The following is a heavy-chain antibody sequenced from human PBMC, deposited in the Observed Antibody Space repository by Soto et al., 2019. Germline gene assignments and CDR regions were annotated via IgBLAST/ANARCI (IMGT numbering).Heavy chain of an antibody. CDR1: GVSIDNFF. Sequence: QVQLQESGPGLLRPSETLSLTCTVSGVSIDNFFWSWIRQTPGKGLERIGYVSQGGAAAYMAEGDTTGYNPALESRATISLDLPKNQFSLKLTSVTAADTAVYYCARDRGGITVSSKPLGEWFDPWGQGILVTVSS. CDR3: ARDRGGITVSSKPLGEWFDP. CDR2: VSQGGAAAYMAEGDTT. J-gene: IGHJ5*02. D-gene: IGHD3-16*01. V-gene: IGHV4-59*01.